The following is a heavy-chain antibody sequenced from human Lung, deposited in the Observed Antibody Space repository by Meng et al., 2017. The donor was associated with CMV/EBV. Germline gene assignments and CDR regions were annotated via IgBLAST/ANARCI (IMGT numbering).Heavy chain of an antibody. V-gene: IGHV4-4*02. Sequence: QVKLGGWGPGLVKPSGTLYLTCAVSGGSMSSTNWWSWVRQPPGKGLEWIGEIYHSGSTNYNPSLKSRVSISVDKSKNQFSLKLSSVTAADTAVYYCARADKVRFDYWGQGTLVTVSS. J-gene: IGHJ4*02. CDR3: ARADKVRFDY. CDR1: GGSMSSTNW. CDR2: IYHSGST.